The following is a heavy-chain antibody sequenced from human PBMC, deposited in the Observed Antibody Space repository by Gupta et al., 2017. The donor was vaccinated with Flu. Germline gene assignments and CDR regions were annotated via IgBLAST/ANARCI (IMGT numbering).Heavy chain of an antibody. CDR1: GYAFTYYY. Sequence: VQSGAEVKKTGASVKVSCRTSGYAFTYYYLHWVRQAPGQGLEWMGVFNPTGGSTIFAPSFQGRLTMTGDTSTSTASMELSSLRSEDTAVYYCAKGDYQYGLDVWGQGTTVTVSS. CDR2: FNPTGGST. CDR3: AKGDYQYGLDV. J-gene: IGHJ6*02. V-gene: IGHV1-46*01.